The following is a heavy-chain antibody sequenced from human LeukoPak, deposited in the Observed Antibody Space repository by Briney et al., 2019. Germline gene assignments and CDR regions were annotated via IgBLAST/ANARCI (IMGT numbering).Heavy chain of an antibody. CDR1: GFAFSSYA. V-gene: IGHV3-23*01. CDR3: AKERSHGLFFDY. D-gene: IGHD4-17*01. CDR2: IGVGGVST. Sequence: PGGSLRLSCAASGFAFSSYAMSWVRQAPGKGLEWVSGIGVGGVSTDYADSVKGRFTISRDKSKNTLHLQMNTLRAEDTAVYFCAKERSHGLFFDYWGQGSPVTVSS. J-gene: IGHJ4*02.